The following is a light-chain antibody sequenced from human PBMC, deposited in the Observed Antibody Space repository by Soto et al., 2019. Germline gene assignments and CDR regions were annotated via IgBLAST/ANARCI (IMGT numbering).Light chain of an antibody. J-gene: IGLJ1*01. CDR2: DVS. V-gene: IGLV2-14*03. CDR1: SSDVGDYNY. Sequence: QSVLTQPASVSGSPGQSITISCTGTSSDVGDYNYVSWFQQHPGKAPKLMIYDVSSRPSGISNRFSGSKSGNTASLTISGLQAKDEADYYCSSYASSSSLDVFGSGTKLTVL. CDR3: SSYASSSSLDV.